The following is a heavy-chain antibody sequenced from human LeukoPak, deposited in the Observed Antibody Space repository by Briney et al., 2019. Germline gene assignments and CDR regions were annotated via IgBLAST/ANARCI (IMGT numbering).Heavy chain of an antibody. CDR3: ARTRRGYTYGFRSRELLKAFDI. V-gene: IGHV4-59*01. J-gene: IGHJ3*02. CDR2: IYYTGST. Sequence: PSETLSLTCTVSGDSISSYYWSWIRQPPGKGLEWIGYIYYTGSTKYNPSLKSRVTISLDTSKKQSSLKLTSVTAADTAVYSCARTRRGYTYGFRSRELLKAFDIWGQGTVVTVSS. D-gene: IGHD5-18*01. CDR1: GDSISSYY.